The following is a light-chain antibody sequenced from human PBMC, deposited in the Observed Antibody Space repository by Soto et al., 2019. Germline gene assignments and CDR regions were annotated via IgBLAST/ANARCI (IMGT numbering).Light chain of an antibody. CDR3: LQATSFPFT. CDR2: AAF. J-gene: IGKJ5*01. CDR1: QGISSC. V-gene: IGKV1-12*02. Sequence: DIQMTQSPSAVSVSVGDRVTITCRSSQGISSCLDWYQQKPGKAPKLLIYAAFIWESGVPARFSGSGSVTDFTLTISSVQPEDFANYYCLQATSFPFTFGQGTRLEIK.